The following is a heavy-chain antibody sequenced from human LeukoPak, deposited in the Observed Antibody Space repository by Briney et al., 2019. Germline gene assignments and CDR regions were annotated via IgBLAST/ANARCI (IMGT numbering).Heavy chain of an antibody. Sequence: GASVKVSCKASGGTFSSYAISWVRQAPGQGLEWMGGIIPIFGTANYAQKFQGRVTITADESTSTAYMELSSLRSEDTAVYYCARNTYCGGDCYDAFDIWGQGTMVTVSS. J-gene: IGHJ3*02. CDR1: GGTFSSYA. CDR2: IIPIFGTA. CDR3: ARNTYCGGDCYDAFDI. D-gene: IGHD2-21*02. V-gene: IGHV1-69*13.